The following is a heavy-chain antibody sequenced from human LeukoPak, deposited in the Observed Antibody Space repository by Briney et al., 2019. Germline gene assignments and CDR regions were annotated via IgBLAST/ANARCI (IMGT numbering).Heavy chain of an antibody. D-gene: IGHD3-10*01. CDR3: ASNYYGSGSLDY. CDR2: IYYSGST. V-gene: IGHV4-59*08. Sequence: PSETLSLTCTVSGGSISSYYWSWIRQPPGKGLEWIGYIYYSGSTNYNPSLKSRVTISVDTSKNQFSLRLSSVTAADTAVYYCASNYYGSGSLDYWGQGNLVTVSS. J-gene: IGHJ4*02. CDR1: GGSISSYY.